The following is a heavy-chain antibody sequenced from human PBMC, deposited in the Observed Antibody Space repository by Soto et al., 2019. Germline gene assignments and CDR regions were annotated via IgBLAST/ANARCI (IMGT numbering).Heavy chain of an antibody. CDR2: MNPNSGNT. J-gene: IGHJ2*01. D-gene: IGHD3-16*01. V-gene: IGHV1-8*01. CDR1: GYTFTSYD. Sequence: QVQLVQSGAEVKKPGASVKVSCTASGYTFTSYDINWVRQATGQGLEWMGWMNPNSGNTGYAQKSQGRVTMTRNTSISTAYMELSSLRSEDTAVYYCARMSIWGWYFDLWGRGTLVTVSS. CDR3: ARMSIWGWYFDL.